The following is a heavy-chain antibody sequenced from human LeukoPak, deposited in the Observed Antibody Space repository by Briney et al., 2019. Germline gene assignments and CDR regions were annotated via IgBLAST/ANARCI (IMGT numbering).Heavy chain of an antibody. CDR2: IWTDGSNK. D-gene: IGHD3-10*01. Sequence: PGGSLRLSCAASGFTFSSNGMHWVRQAPGKGLEWVTVIWTDGSNKYYADPVKGRFTMSRDNSKNSLYLQMNNLRAEDTAVYYCARRGSGTYDFDYWGQGTLVTVSS. CDR3: ARRGSGTYDFDY. CDR1: GFTFSSNG. J-gene: IGHJ4*02. V-gene: IGHV3-33*01.